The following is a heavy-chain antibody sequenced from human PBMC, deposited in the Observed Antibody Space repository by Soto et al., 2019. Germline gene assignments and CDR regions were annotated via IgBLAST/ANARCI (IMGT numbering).Heavy chain of an antibody. Sequence: GASVQVSCKASGYTFSRYYIHWVRQAPGQGLEWMGVINPNGGTTGYAQKFQGRDTMTRDTSTSTVHMELSSLRSEDSAVYYCARDLASETGSTYWGQGTLVTVSS. V-gene: IGHV1-46*01. CDR2: INPNGGTT. CDR3: ARDLASETGSTY. D-gene: IGHD1-7*01. J-gene: IGHJ4*02. CDR1: GYTFSRYY.